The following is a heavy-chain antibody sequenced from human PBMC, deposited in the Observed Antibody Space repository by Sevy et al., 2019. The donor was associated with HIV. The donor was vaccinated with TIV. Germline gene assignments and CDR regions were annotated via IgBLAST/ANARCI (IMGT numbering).Heavy chain of an antibody. CDR3: VRAIAADGSF. Sequence: GGSLRLSCAASGFTLNNYWMNWVRQAPGKGLEWVANIKQDGSVKYYVDSVKGRFTISRDNARNLVFLQMNSRRVEDTALYYCVRAIAADGSFWGQGTLVTVSS. J-gene: IGHJ4*02. V-gene: IGHV3-7*01. D-gene: IGHD6-13*01. CDR1: GFTLNNYW. CDR2: IKQDGSVK.